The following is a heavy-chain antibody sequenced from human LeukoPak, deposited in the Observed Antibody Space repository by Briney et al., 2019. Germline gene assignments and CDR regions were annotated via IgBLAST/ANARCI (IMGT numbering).Heavy chain of an antibody. Sequence: SETLSLTCTVSGASISSYYWSWIRQPPGKGLEWIGYIYYSGSTNYNPSLKSRVTISVDTSKNQFSLKLSSVTAADTALYYCARHKWELDAFDIWGQGTMVTVSS. D-gene: IGHD1-26*01. CDR1: GASISSYY. CDR3: ARHKWELDAFDI. CDR2: IYYSGST. V-gene: IGHV4-59*08. J-gene: IGHJ3*02.